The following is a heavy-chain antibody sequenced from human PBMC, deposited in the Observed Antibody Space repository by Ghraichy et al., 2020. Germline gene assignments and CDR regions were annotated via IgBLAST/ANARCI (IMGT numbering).Heavy chain of an antibody. V-gene: IGHV1-3*01. J-gene: IGHJ4*02. CDR1: GYTFTSYA. CDR3: ARDRSTLSSGWYDLGGDFDY. D-gene: IGHD6-19*01. CDR2: INAGNGNT. Sequence: ASVKVSCKASGYTFTSYAMHWVRQVPGQRLEWMGWINAGNGNTKYSQKFQGRVTITRDTSASTAYMELSSLRSEDTAVYYCARDRSTLSSGWYDLGGDFDYWGQGTLVTVSS.